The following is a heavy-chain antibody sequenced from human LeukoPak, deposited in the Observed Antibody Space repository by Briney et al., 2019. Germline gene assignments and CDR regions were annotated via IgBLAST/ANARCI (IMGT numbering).Heavy chain of an antibody. D-gene: IGHD3-22*01. CDR3: ARGGYYDSSGRNFDY. CDR2: IKQDGSEK. J-gene: IGHJ4*02. Sequence: GESLRLSCAVSGFTFSTYYMSWVRQRPGKGQEWVAKIKQDGSEKYYVDSVKGRFTISRYNAKSSLFLQMNSLRAEDTAVYDCARGGYYDSSGRNFDYWGQGTLVTVSS. CDR1: GFTFSTYY. V-gene: IGHV3-7*05.